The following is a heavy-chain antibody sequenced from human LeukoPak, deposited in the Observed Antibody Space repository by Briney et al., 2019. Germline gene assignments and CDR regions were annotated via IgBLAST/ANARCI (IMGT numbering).Heavy chain of an antibody. CDR1: GGSFSGYY. J-gene: IGHJ5*02. CDR2: INHSGST. D-gene: IGHD3-16*01. V-gene: IGHV4-34*01. CDR3: ARGIWGPIVGNWFDP. Sequence: KPSETLSLTCAVYGGSFSGYYWSWIRQPPGKGLEWMREINHSGSTNYNPSLKSRATIPVDTSKHQFSLKLSSVTAADTAVYYCARGIWGPIVGNWFDPWGQGTLFTVSS.